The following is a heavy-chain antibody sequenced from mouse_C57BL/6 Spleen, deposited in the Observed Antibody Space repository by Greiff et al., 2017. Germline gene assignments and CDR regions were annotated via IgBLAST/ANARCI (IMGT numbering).Heavy chain of an antibody. CDR1: GYTFTGYW. CDR2: ILPGSGST. Sequence: QVQLQQSGAELMKPGASVKLSCKATGYTFTGYWIEWVKQRPGHGLEWIGEILPGSGSTNYNEKFKGKATFTADTSSNTAYMQLSSLTTEDSAIYYCARVYYSNYQVLYYAMDYWGQGTSVTVSS. V-gene: IGHV1-9*01. D-gene: IGHD2-5*01. J-gene: IGHJ4*01. CDR3: ARVYYSNYQVLYYAMDY.